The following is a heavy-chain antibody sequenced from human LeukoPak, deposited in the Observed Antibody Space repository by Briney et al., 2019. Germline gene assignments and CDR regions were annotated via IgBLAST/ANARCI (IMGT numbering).Heavy chain of an antibody. CDR3: ARHQWSQIDH. D-gene: IGHD2-8*01. V-gene: IGHV4-39*01. CDR1: GGSISSSSYY. Sequence: SETLSLTCTVSGGSISSSSYYWGWIRQPPGKGLEWIGSIYYSGSTYYNPSLKSRVTISVDTSKNQFSLKLSSVTAADTAVYYCARHQWSQIDHWGQGTLVTVSS. CDR2: IYYSGST. J-gene: IGHJ4*02.